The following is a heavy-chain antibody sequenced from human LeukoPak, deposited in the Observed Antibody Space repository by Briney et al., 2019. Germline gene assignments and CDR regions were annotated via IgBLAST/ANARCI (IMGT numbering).Heavy chain of an antibody. CDR1: GYTFTSYY. V-gene: IGHV1-46*01. D-gene: IGHD2-2*01. Sequence: GASVKVSCKASGYTFTSYYVHWVRQAPGQGLEWVGIINPSGGSTTYGQKLQGRVTMTRDTSTSTVYMEVSSLRSEGTAVYYCARGVLPAGITYFDYWGQGTLVTVSS. J-gene: IGHJ4*02. CDR2: INPSGGST. CDR3: ARGVLPAGITYFDY.